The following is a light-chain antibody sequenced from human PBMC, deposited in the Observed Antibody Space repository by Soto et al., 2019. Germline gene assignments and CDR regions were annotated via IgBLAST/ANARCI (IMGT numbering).Light chain of an antibody. J-gene: IGKJ3*01. CDR2: DAT. Sequence: IQMTQSPSSLSASVGDRVTITCQASQDISNYLNWYQQKPGKVPKLLIFDATNLETGVPSRFSGSESGTDFTFTISSLHPEDIATYYCQQFAHAFTFGPGTKVELK. V-gene: IGKV1-33*01. CDR3: QQFAHAFT. CDR1: QDISNY.